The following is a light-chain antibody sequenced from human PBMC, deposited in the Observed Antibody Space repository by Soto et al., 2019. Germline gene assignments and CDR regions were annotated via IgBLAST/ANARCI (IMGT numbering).Light chain of an antibody. CDR1: SSDVGSYNL. CDR3: CSYAGSSTL. CDR2: EGS. J-gene: IGLJ2*01. Sequence: QSALTQPASVSGSPGQSITISCTGTSSDVGSYNLVSWYQQHPGKAPKPMIYEGSKRPSGVSNRFSGSKSGNTASLTISGLQAEDEADYYCCSYAGSSTLFGGGTKVTVL. V-gene: IGLV2-23*01.